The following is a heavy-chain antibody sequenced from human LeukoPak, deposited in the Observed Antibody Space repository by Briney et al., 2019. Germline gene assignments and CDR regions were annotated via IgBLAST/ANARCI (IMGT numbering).Heavy chain of an antibody. Sequence: SETLSLTCAVYGGSFSGYYWSWIRQPPGKGLEWIGYIYYSGSTNYNPSLKSRVTISVDTSKNQFSLKLSSVTAADTAVYYCARSHYYDSSVDAFDIWGQGTMVTVSS. CDR3: ARSHYYDSSVDAFDI. J-gene: IGHJ3*02. CDR2: IYYSGST. D-gene: IGHD3-22*01. CDR1: GGSFSGYY. V-gene: IGHV4-59*08.